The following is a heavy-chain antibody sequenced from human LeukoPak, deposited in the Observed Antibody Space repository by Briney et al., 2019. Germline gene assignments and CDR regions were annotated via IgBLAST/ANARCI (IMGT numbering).Heavy chain of an antibody. CDR2: IRRSGGTT. D-gene: IGHD1/OR15-1a*01. Sequence: GGSLRLSCAASGITFSSYDMNWVRQAPGKGLEWVSYIRRSGGTTYYAGSVQGRFTISRDNAKNSLYLQMNSLRAEDTAVYYCAREGPINNGDLDYWGQGTLVTVSS. J-gene: IGHJ4*02. CDR1: GITFSSYD. V-gene: IGHV3-48*03. CDR3: AREGPINNGDLDY.